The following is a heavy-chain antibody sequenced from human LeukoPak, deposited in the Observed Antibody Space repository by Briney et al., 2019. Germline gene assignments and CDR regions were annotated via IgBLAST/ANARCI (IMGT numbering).Heavy chain of an antibody. Sequence: GGSLRLSCAASGFSVGSNYMSWVRQAPGEGLAWVSVIYGGGTTYYADSVKGRFTISRDNSKNTLYLQLNSLRAEDTAVYYCARALPFGGYFDYWGQGTLVTVSS. J-gene: IGHJ4*02. D-gene: IGHD3-10*01. CDR3: ARALPFGGYFDY. V-gene: IGHV3-66*02. CDR1: GFSVGSNY. CDR2: IYGGGTT.